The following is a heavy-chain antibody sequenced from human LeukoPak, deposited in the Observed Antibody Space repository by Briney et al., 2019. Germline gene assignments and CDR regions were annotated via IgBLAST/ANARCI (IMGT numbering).Heavy chain of an antibody. Sequence: PSETLSLTCTVSGGSISSSSYYWGWIRQPPGMGLEWIGNIYYSGSTYYNPSLKSRVTIPEDTSKNQFSLKLSSVTAADTAVYYCARRSSSWYSKIDSWGQGTLVTVSS. J-gene: IGHJ4*02. D-gene: IGHD6-13*01. CDR1: GGSISSSSYY. CDR3: ARRSSSWYSKIDS. V-gene: IGHV4-39*01. CDR2: IYYSGST.